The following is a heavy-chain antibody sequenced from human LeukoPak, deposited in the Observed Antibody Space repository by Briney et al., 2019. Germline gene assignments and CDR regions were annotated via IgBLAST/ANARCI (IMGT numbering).Heavy chain of an antibody. J-gene: IGHJ4*02. V-gene: IGHV1-58*01. CDR1: GFTSTNFA. CDR3: AADLSNPRMGASYLDS. Sequence: SVKVSCKASGFTSTNFAVQWVRQARGQRLEWIGWIIVGSGATKCAQDFQERVTITRDLSTSTPYMELRSLTSEDTAVYYCAADLSNPRMGASYLDSWGQGTLVTVSS. CDR2: IIVGSGAT. D-gene: IGHD3-16*01.